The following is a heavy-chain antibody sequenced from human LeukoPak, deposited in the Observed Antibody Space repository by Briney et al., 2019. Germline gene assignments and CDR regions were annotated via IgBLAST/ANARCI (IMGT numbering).Heavy chain of an antibody. V-gene: IGHV1-69*04. Sequence: SVKGSCKASGGTFSSYAISWVRQAPGQGLEWMGRIIPIFGIANYAQKFQGRVTITADKSTSTAYMELSSLRSEDTAVYYCASLQSTGPSYGMDVWGQGTTVTVSS. D-gene: IGHD3-10*01. CDR2: IIPIFGIA. J-gene: IGHJ6*02. CDR3: ASLQSTGPSYGMDV. CDR1: GGTFSSYA.